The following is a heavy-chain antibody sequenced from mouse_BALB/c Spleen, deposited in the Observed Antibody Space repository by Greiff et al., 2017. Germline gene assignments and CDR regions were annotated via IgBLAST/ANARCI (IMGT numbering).Heavy chain of an antibody. D-gene: IGHD3-3*01. CDR3: AREGGPRFAY. CDR1: GYTFTSYW. CDR2: IDPSDSYT. V-gene: IGHV1-69*02. J-gene: IGHJ3*01. Sequence: VQLQQPGAELVKPGASVKLSCKASGYTFTSYWMHWVKQRPGQGLEWIGEIDPSDSYTNYNQKFKGKATLTVDKSSSTAYMQLSSLTSEDSAVYYCAREGGPRFAYWGEGTLVTVSA.